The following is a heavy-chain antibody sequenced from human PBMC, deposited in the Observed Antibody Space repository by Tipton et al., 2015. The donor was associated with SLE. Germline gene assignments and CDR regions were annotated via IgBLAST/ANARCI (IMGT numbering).Heavy chain of an antibody. Sequence: TLSLTCTVSGDSITSGGFFWSWIRHLPGKGLEWISYIYYSGSTSYNPSLKSRLTISIDTSRNQFSLKLSSVTASDTAFYYCARVRGRYCSGASCYSPDYWGQGTLVTVSS. J-gene: IGHJ4*02. D-gene: IGHD2-15*01. CDR3: ARVRGRYCSGASCYSPDY. CDR2: IYYSGST. CDR1: GDSITSGGFF. V-gene: IGHV4-31*03.